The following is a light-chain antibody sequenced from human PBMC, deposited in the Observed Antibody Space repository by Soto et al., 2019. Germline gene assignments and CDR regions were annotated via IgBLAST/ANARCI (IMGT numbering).Light chain of an antibody. CDR2: GAS. CDR1: QNVITNY. CDR3: QQYATSPIT. Sequence: EIVLTQSPGTLSFSPGERATLSCWASQNVITNYLAWYQQKPGQAPRLLIYGASRRATGIPDRFSGSGSGTDFNLTISRLEPEDFAVYYCQQYATSPITFGQGTRLEI. J-gene: IGKJ5*01. V-gene: IGKV3-20*01.